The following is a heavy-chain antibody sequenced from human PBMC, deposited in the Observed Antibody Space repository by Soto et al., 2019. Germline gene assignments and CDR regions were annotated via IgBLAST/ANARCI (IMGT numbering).Heavy chain of an antibody. D-gene: IGHD3-22*01. Sequence: QVQLVESGGVLVKPGGSLRLSCAASGFTFSDYYMSWIRQAPGKGLEWVSYISSSSSYTNYADSVKGRFTISRDNAKNSLYLQMNSLRAEDKAVYYCARGVSSGFNRPHDFDIWGQGTMVTVSS. V-gene: IGHV3-11*06. J-gene: IGHJ3*02. CDR3: ARGVSSGFNRPHDFDI. CDR2: ISSSSSYT. CDR1: GFTFSDYY.